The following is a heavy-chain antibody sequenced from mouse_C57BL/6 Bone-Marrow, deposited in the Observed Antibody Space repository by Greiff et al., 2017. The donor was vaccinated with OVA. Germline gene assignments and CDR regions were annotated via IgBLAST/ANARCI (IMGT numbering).Heavy chain of an antibody. Sequence: EVQLQQSGPELVKPGASVKISCKASGYSFTDYNMNWVKQSHGKSLEWIGVINPNYGTTSYNQKFKDKATLTVDQSASTAYMQLNGLTSEASAVYYCARAHYGSSYFDYWGQGTTLTVSS. CDR2: INPNYGTT. V-gene: IGHV1-39*01. CDR3: ARAHYGSSYFDY. CDR1: GYSFTDYN. D-gene: IGHD1-1*01. J-gene: IGHJ2*01.